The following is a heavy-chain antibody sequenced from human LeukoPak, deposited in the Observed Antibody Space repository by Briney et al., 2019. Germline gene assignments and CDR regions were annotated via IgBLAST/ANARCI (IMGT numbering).Heavy chain of an antibody. CDR1: GFTFSSYA. V-gene: IGHV3-23*01. D-gene: IGHD6-13*01. CDR2: ISGSGGST. J-gene: IGHJ4*02. Sequence: PGRSLRLSCAASGFTFSSYAMSWVRQAPGKGLEWVSAISGSGGSTYYADSVKGRFTISRDNSKNTLYLQMNSLRAEDTAVYYCAKGFRKQQLTFDYWGQGTLVTVSS. CDR3: AKGFRKQQLTFDY.